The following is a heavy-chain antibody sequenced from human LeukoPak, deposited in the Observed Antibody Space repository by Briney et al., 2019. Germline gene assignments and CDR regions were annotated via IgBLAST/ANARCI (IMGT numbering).Heavy chain of an antibody. Sequence: SETLSLTCTVSGGSISSYYWSWIRQPPGKGLEWIGYIYYSGSTNYNPSLKSRVTISVDPSKNQFSLKLSSVTAADTAVYYCARDLDLGGWFDPWGQGTLVTVSS. CDR1: GGSISSYY. CDR2: IYYSGST. CDR3: ARDLDLGGWFDP. V-gene: IGHV4-59*12. D-gene: IGHD1-26*01. J-gene: IGHJ5*02.